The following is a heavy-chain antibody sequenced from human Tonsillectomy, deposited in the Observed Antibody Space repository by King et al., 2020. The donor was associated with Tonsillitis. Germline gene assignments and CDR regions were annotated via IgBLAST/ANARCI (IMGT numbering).Heavy chain of an antibody. V-gene: IGHV4-39*01. D-gene: IGHD3-3*01. CDR1: GGSISSSSYY. CDR2: IYYSGST. Sequence: QLQESGPGLVKPSETLSLTCTVSGGSISSSSYYWGWIRQPPGKGLEWIGSIYYSGSTYYNPSLKSRVTISVDTSKNQFSLKLSSVTAADTAVYYCARPARGYYDFWSGSGAFDIWGRGTMVTVSS. J-gene: IGHJ3*02. CDR3: ARPARGYYDFWSGSGAFDI.